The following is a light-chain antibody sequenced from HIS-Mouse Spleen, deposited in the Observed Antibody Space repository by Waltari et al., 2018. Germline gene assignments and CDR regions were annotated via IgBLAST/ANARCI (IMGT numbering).Light chain of an antibody. V-gene: IGLV2-14*03. J-gene: IGLJ2*01. CDR3: SSYTSSSFNVV. CDR1: ISDVGRSNY. CDR2: DVS. Sequence: QSALTQHASASGSPGQSITIPCTGTISDVGRSNYLPCYQPHPGKAPKLMIYDVSNRPSGVSNRFSGSKSGNTASLTISGLQAEDEADYYCSSYTSSSFNVVFGGGTKLTVL.